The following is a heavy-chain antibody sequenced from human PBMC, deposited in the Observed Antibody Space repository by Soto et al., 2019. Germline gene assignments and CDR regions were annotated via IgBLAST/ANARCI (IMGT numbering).Heavy chain of an antibody. J-gene: IGHJ4*02. D-gene: IGHD2-8*02. V-gene: IGHV4-34*01. CDR1: CGSFSGYY. CDR3: ASDKITGLFDY. Sequence: QVQLQQWGAGLLKPSETLSLTCAVYCGSFSGYYWTWIRQPPGTGLEWIGEIHHSGSTNSNPSLTSRVTISVDASKIPFSLTLTSVTAADTTVYYCASDKITGLFDYWGQGTLVTGSS. CDR2: IHHSGST.